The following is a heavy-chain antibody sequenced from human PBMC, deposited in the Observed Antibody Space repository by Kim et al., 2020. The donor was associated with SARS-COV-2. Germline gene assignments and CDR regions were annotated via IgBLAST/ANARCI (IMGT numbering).Heavy chain of an antibody. V-gene: IGHV4-61*02. CDR1: GGSISSGSYY. CDR2: IYTSGST. J-gene: IGHJ5*02. Sequence: SETLSLTCTVSGGSISSGSYYWSWIRQPAGKGLEWIGRIYTSGSTNYNPSLKSRVTISVDTSKNQFSLKLSSVTAADTAVYYCARESYYYDSSGYSPFDPWGQGTLVTVSS. CDR3: ARESYYYDSSGYSPFDP. D-gene: IGHD3-22*01.